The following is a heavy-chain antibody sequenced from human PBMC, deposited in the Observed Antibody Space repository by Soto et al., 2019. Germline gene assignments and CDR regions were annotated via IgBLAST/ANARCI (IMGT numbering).Heavy chain of an antibody. V-gene: IGHV3-23*01. CDR2: IRDSGVTT. CDR1: GFTFNNYA. Sequence: EVQLLESGGGLVQPGGSLRLSCAASGFTFNNYAMNWVRQAPGKGLEWVSTIRDSGVTTYYADSEKGRFTISRDNSRNTLSLQMNSLRAEDTAVYYCAKGDWNDAGEAFDMWGQGTMVTVSS. D-gene: IGHD1-1*01. CDR3: AKGDWNDAGEAFDM. J-gene: IGHJ3*02.